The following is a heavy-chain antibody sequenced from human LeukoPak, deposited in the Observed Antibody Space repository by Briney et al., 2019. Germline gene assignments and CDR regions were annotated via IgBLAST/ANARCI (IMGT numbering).Heavy chain of an antibody. CDR3: AREKLQIAPLHLDP. D-gene: IGHD1-7*01. V-gene: IGHV1-46*01. CDR1: GYTFTSYY. CDR2: INPSGGST. J-gene: IGHJ5*02. Sequence: ASVKVSCKASGYTFTSYYMHWVRQAPGQGLEWMGIINPSGGSTSYAQKFQGRVTMTRDTSISTAYMELSRLISDDTAVYYCAREKLQIAPLHLDPWGQGTLVTVSS.